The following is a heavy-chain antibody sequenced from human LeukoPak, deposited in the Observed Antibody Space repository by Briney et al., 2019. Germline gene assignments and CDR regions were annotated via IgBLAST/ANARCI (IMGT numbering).Heavy chain of an antibody. Sequence: GASVKVSCKASGFTFTTYVSWVRQAPGKGLEWMGWIRGDNGATFYAHELRGRLTMTTDTSTSTVYMELRSLKSDDTAIYYCTRDQATFDIWGQGTMVTVTS. CDR1: GFTFTTYV. J-gene: IGHJ3*02. CDR3: TRDQATFDI. V-gene: IGHV1-18*01. CDR2: IRGDNGAT.